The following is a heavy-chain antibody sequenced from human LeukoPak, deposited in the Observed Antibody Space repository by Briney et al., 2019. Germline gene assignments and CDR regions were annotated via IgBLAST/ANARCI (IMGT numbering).Heavy chain of an antibody. Sequence: SETLSLTCTVSGGSISSYYWSWIRQPPGKGLEWIGYIYYSGSTNYNPSLKSRVTISVDTSKNQFSLKLSSVTAADTAVYYCATIKDTAMAPFDYWGQGTLVTVSS. CDR2: IYYSGST. J-gene: IGHJ4*02. V-gene: IGHV4-59*08. CDR3: ATIKDTAMAPFDY. CDR1: GGSISSYY. D-gene: IGHD5-18*01.